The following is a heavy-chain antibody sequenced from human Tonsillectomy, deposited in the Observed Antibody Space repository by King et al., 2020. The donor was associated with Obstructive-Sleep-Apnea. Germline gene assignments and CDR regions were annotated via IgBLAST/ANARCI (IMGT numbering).Heavy chain of an antibody. CDR3: ARSSLGAIDI. CDR2: IYSDGSRT. V-gene: IGHV3-74*01. CDR1: GFTFSNYW. J-gene: IGHJ3*02. D-gene: IGHD3-3*02. Sequence: VQLVESGGGLVQPGGSLRLSCAASGFTFSNYWMHWVRQAPGKGLVWVSLIYSDGSRTTYADSVKGRFTISRDNNKNTLYLQMNSLRAEDTAVYYCARSSLGAIDIWGQGTMVTVSS.